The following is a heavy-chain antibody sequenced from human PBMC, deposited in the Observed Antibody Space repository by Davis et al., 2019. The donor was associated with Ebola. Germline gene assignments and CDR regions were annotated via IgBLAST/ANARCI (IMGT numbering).Heavy chain of an antibody. Sequence: SVKVSCKASGGTFSSYAISWMRRAPGQGLEWMGGIIPILGIANYAQKFQGRVTITADESTRTAYMELSSLRSEDTAVYYCARDRRDRPYYYYYYMDVWGKGTTVTVSS. CDR3: ARDRRDRPYYYYYYMDV. CDR1: GGTFSSYA. CDR2: IIPILGIA. D-gene: IGHD2-15*01. V-gene: IGHV1-69*10. J-gene: IGHJ6*03.